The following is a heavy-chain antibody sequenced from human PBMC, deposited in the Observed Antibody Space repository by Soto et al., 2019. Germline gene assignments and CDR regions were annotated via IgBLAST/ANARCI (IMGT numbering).Heavy chain of an antibody. J-gene: IGHJ6*02. D-gene: IGHD5-18*01. CDR3: AGGERVQLSNYYGMDV. CDR2: FYYSGST. CDR1: GGSISSGGYS. Sequence: SETLSLTCAVSGGSISSGGYSWSWIRQPPGKGLEWIGTFYYSGSTYYNPSLKSRVTISVDTSKNQFSLKLSSVTAADTAVYYCAGGERVQLSNYYGMDVWGQGTTVTVSS. V-gene: IGHV4-30-2*03.